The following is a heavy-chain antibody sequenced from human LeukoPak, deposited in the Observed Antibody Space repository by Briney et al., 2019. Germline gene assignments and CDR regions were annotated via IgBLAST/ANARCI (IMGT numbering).Heavy chain of an antibody. CDR2: ISSSSSYI. D-gene: IGHD5-24*01. J-gene: IGHJ4*02. Sequence: GGSLRLSCAASGFTFSSYSMNWVRQAPGKGLEWVSSISSSSSYIYYADSVKGRFTISRDNAKNPLYLQMNSLRAEDTAVYYCARDSRDGYKTPLDYWGQGTLVTVSS. CDR1: GFTFSSYS. V-gene: IGHV3-21*01. CDR3: ARDSRDGYKTPLDY.